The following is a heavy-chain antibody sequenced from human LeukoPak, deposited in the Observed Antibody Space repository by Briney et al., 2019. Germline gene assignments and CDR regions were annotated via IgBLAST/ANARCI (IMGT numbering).Heavy chain of an antibody. J-gene: IGHJ6*02. D-gene: IGHD3-16*02. CDR1: GGSFSGYY. CDR2: INHSGST. CDR3: ASGYYDYVWGSYRPPGMDV. V-gene: IGHV4-34*01. Sequence: SETLSLTCAVYGGSFSGYYWSWIRQPPGKGLEWIGEINHSGSTNYNPSLKSRVTISVDTSKNQFSLKLSSVTAADTAVYYCASGYYDYVWGSYRPPGMDVWGQRTTVTVSS.